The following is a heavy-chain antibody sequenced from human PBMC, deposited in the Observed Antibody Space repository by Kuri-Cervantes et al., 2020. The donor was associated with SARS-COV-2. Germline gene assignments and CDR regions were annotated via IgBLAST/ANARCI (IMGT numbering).Heavy chain of an antibody. CDR3: ARVEDWFGEPKFDY. Sequence: GESLKISCAASGFTFSSYSMNWVRQAPGKGLEWVSSISSSSSYIYYADSVKGRFTISRDNAKNSLYLQMNSLRAEDTAVYYCARVEDWFGEPKFDYWGQGTLVTVSS. J-gene: IGHJ4*02. CDR2: ISSSSSYI. CDR1: GFTFSSYS. D-gene: IGHD3-10*01. V-gene: IGHV3-21*01.